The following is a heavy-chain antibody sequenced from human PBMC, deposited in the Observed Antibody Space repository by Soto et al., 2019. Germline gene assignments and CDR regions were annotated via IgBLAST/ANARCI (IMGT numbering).Heavy chain of an antibody. D-gene: IGHD2-8*01. V-gene: IGHV4-30-2*01. CDR1: GGSISSGGYS. Sequence: SETLSRTCAVSGGSISSGGYSWNWIRQPPGKGLEWIGDIYHSGSTHFNPSFKSRVSVSIDRSKNQFSLKLTSGTAADTAVYYCVRRDIRWPWCWFAPWGQGNLVTV. J-gene: IGHJ5*02. CDR2: IYHSGST. CDR3: VRRDIRWPWCWFAP.